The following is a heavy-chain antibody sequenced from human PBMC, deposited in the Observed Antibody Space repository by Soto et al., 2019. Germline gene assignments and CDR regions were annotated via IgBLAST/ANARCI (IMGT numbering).Heavy chain of an antibody. Sequence: ASVKVSCKASGYTFTSYGISWVRQAPGQGLEWMGWISAYSGNTNYAQKLQGRVTMTTDTSTIIAYMELRSLISDDTAVYYCARVKRGVPAAMWGWFDPWGQGTLVTVSS. CDR1: GYTFTSYG. J-gene: IGHJ5*02. D-gene: IGHD2-2*01. CDR3: ARVKRGVPAAMWGWFDP. CDR2: ISAYSGNT. V-gene: IGHV1-18*01.